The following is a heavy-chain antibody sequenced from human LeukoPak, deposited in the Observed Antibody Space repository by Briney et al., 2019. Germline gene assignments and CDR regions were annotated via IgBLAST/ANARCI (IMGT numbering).Heavy chain of an antibody. J-gene: IGHJ4*02. CDR1: GGTFSSYA. Sequence: GASVKVSCKASGGTFSSYAISWVRQAPGQGLEWMGRITPIFGTANYAQKFQGRVTITTDESTSTAYMELSSLRSEDTAVYYCARTKSIVGATYFDYWGQGTLVTVSS. D-gene: IGHD1-26*01. V-gene: IGHV1-69*05. CDR2: ITPIFGTA. CDR3: ARTKSIVGATYFDY.